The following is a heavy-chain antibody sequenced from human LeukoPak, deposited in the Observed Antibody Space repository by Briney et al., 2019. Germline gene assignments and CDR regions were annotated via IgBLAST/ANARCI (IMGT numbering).Heavy chain of an antibody. Sequence: KPSETLSLTCTVSGYSISNGYYWGWIRQPPGKGLEWIGSFYHSGSTYYNPSLKSRVTISVDTPKNQFSLRLSSVTAADTAVYYCARGPSDYYDSSGHYFDYWGQGTLVTVSS. CDR3: ARGPSDYYDSSGHYFDY. V-gene: IGHV4-38-2*02. J-gene: IGHJ4*02. D-gene: IGHD3-22*01. CDR1: GYSISNGYY. CDR2: FYHSGST.